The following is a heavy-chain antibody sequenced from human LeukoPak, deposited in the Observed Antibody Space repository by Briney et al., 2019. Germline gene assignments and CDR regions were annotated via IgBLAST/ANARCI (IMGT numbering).Heavy chain of an antibody. J-gene: IGHJ4*02. CDR2: IYYSGST. Sequence: SGTLSLTCTVSGGSIGSYYWSWIRQPPGKGLEWIGYIYYSGSTNYNPSLKSRVTISVDTSKNQFSLKLSSVTAADTAVYYCARQGAGVPFDYWGRGTLVTVSS. CDR3: ARQGAGVPFDY. D-gene: IGHD3-10*01. CDR1: GGSIGSYY. V-gene: IGHV4-59*08.